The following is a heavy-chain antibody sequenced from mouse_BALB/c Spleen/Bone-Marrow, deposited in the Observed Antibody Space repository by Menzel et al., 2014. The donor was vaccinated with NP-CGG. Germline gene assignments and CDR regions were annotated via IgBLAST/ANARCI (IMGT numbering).Heavy chain of an antibody. CDR2: INPDSSTI. CDR3: ALLGNYGYFDV. Sequence: EVQLQQSGGGLVQPGGSLKLSCAASGFDFSRYWMSWVRRAPGKGLEWIGEINPDSSTINYTPSLKDKFVISRDNAENTLYLQMSKVRSEDTALYYCALLGNYGYFDVWGAGTTVTVSS. CDR1: GFDFSRYW. J-gene: IGHJ1*01. D-gene: IGHD2-1*01. V-gene: IGHV4-1*02.